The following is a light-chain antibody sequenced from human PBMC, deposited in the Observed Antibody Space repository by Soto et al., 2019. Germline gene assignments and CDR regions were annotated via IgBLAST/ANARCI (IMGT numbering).Light chain of an antibody. CDR3: QQSYSNTQT. J-gene: IGKJ1*01. CDR1: QSISTY. V-gene: IGKV1-39*01. CDR2: VAS. Sequence: DIPMTKTPSYLSASVGDRVTITCRASQSISTYLNWYQQKPGKAPKLLILVASTLPSGVPSRFSGSGSGTDFTLTISSLQPEDFATYYCQQSYSNTQTFGQGTKVDI.